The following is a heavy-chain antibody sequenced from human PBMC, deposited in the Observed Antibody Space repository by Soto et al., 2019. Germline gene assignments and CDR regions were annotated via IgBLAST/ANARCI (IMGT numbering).Heavy chain of an antibody. CDR3: AKGRKLRPYWYFDL. CDR1: GFTFDDYA. Sequence: EVQLVESGGGLVQPGRSLRLSCAASGFTFDDYAMHWVRQAPGKGLEWVSGISWNSGSIGYADSVKGRFTISRDNAKNSLYLQMNSLRAEDTALYYCAKGRKLRPYWYFDLWGRGTLVTVSS. V-gene: IGHV3-9*01. D-gene: IGHD5-12*01. CDR2: ISWNSGSI. J-gene: IGHJ2*01.